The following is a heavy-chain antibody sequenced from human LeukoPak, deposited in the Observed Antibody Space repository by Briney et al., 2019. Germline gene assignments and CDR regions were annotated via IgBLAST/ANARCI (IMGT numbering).Heavy chain of an antibody. J-gene: IGHJ5*02. CDR1: GFTFSSYS. CDR3: ARAPSSSNKIWFDP. Sequence: GGSLRLSCAASGFTFSSYSMNWVRQAPGKGLEWVSSISSSSIYIYYADSVKGRFTISRDNAKNSLYLQMNSLRAEDTAVYYCARAPSSSNKIWFDPWGQGTLVTVSS. CDR2: ISSSSIYI. V-gene: IGHV3-21*01.